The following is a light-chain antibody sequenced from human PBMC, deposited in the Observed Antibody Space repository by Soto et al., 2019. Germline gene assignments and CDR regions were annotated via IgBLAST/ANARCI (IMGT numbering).Light chain of an antibody. CDR3: RSYTTSTTLVV. CDR2: EVS. Sequence: QSALTQPASVSGSPGQSITISCTGTSSDVGGYNYVSWYQQHPGKAPKLMISEVSNRPSGVSNRFSGSKSGNTASLTISGLQAEDEADYYCRSYTTSTTLVVFGGGTKVTVL. J-gene: IGLJ2*01. V-gene: IGLV2-14*01. CDR1: SSDVGGYNY.